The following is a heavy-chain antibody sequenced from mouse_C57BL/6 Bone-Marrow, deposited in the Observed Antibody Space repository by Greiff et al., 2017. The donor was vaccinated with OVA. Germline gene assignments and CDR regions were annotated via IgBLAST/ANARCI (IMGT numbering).Heavy chain of an antibody. D-gene: IGHD1-1*01. V-gene: IGHV1-58*01. CDR3: ARSFYYYGSSPLAY. J-gene: IGHJ3*01. CDR1: GYTFTSYG. Sequence: VHVKQSGAELVRPGSSVKMSCKTSGYTFTSYGINWVKQRPGQGLEWIGYIYIGNGYTEYNEKFKGKATLTSDTSSSTAYMQLSSLTSEDSAIYFCARSFYYYGSSPLAYWGQGTLVTVSA. CDR2: IYIGNGYT.